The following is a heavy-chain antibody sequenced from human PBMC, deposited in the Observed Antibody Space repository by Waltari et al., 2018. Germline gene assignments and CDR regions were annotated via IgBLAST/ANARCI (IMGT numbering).Heavy chain of an antibody. CDR2: INPNSGGT. Sequence: QVQLVQSGAEVKKPGASVKVSCKASGYTFTGYYMHWVRQAPGQGLEWMGWINPNSGGTNYAQKCQGGVTMTRDTSISTAYMELSRLRSDDTAVYYCALSSGYYQSFDPWGQGTLVTVSS. J-gene: IGHJ5*02. D-gene: IGHD3-22*01. CDR1: GYTFTGYY. V-gene: IGHV1-2*02. CDR3: ALSSGYYQSFDP.